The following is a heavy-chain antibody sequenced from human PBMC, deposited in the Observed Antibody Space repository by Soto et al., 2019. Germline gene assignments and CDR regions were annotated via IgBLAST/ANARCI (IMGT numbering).Heavy chain of an antibody. V-gene: IGHV3-15*01. Sequence: GGSLRLSCAASGFTFSNAWMSWVRQAPGKGLEWVGRIKSKTDGGTKEYAAPEKGRFTISTDNSKNTLYLEMNSLKTEDTTVYYCTTIHVDYIWGSYRYNYYYMDVWGKGTTVTVSS. CDR2: IKSKTDGGTK. D-gene: IGHD3-16*02. CDR3: TTIHVDYIWGSYRYNYYYMDV. J-gene: IGHJ6*03. CDR1: GFTFSNAW.